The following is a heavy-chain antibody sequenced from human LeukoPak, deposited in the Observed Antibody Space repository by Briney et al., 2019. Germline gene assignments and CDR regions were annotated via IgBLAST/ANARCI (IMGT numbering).Heavy chain of an antibody. CDR1: GFSFSDYR. J-gene: IGHJ6*01. V-gene: IGHV3-74*01. D-gene: IGHD3-10*01. CDR2: IYIDGVGT. Sequence: GGSLRLSCVASGFSFSDYRMDWVRQAPGKGLVWVSRIYIDGVGTAYADFVKGRFIISRDNAKNTLYLQMNSLTSEDTAVYYCVTARGRFWGKGTTVTVSS. CDR3: VTARGRF.